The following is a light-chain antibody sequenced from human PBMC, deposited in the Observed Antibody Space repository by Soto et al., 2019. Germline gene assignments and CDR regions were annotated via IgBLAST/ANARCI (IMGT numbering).Light chain of an antibody. CDR3: QQYYSIPFT. CDR2: WAS. CDR1: QSVLYSSNNKNY. V-gene: IGKV4-1*01. Sequence: DIVMTQAPDSLAVSLGERATINCKSSQSVLYSSNNKNYLAWYQQKPGQPPKLLIYWASTRESGVPDRFSGSGSGTDFTLTISSLQAEDVAVYYCQQYYSIPFTFGPGTKGDIK. J-gene: IGKJ3*01.